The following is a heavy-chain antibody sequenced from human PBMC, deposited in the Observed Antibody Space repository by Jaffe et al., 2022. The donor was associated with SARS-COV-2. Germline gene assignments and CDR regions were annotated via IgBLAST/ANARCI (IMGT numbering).Heavy chain of an antibody. V-gene: IGHV1-18*01. J-gene: IGHJ6*02. CDR2: IGAYSGNT. CDR3: AREGFCTDSSCYRLYYFYNGMDV. D-gene: IGHD6-25*01. CDR1: GYSFTTYG. Sequence: QVHLVQSGAELKKPGASVKVSCKASGYSFTTYGISWVRQAPGQGLEWMGWIGAYSGNTDYAPNLQGRVTMTTDTSTNTSYMELQSLRSEDTAVYYCAREGFCTDSSCYRLYYFYNGMDVWGQGTTVTVSS.